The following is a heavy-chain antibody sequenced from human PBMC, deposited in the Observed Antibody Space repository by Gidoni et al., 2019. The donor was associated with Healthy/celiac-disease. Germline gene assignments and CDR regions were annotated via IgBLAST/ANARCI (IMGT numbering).Heavy chain of an antibody. CDR2: IYYSGST. V-gene: IGHV4-39*01. J-gene: IGHJ6*02. Sequence: QLQLQESGPGLVKPSETLSLTCTVSGGSISSSSYYWGWIRQPPGKGLEWIGSIYYSGSTYYNPSLKSRVTISVDTSKNQFSLKLSSVTAADTAVYYCARHAAITPHGPYYYYGMDVWGQGTTVTVSS. CDR3: ARHAAITPHGPYYYYGMDV. D-gene: IGHD5-12*01. CDR1: GGSISSSSYY.